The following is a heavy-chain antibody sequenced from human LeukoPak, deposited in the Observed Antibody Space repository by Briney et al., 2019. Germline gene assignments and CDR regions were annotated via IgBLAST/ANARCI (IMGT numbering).Heavy chain of an antibody. Sequence: GGSLRLSCAASGFTFSSYAMHWVRQAPGKGLEWVAIISYDATVKYYADSVKGHFTVSRDNSKNTLYLQMNRLRAEDTAMYYCATSADKTMVVFDYWGQGTLVTVSS. D-gene: IGHD5-18*01. J-gene: IGHJ4*02. V-gene: IGHV3-30-3*01. CDR3: ATSADKTMVVFDY. CDR2: ISYDATVK. CDR1: GFTFSSYA.